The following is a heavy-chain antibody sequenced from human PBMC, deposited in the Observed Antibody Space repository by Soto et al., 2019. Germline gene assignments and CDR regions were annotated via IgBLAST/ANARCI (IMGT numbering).Heavy chain of an antibody. CDR1: GYSFTTSW. J-gene: IGHJ4*02. D-gene: IGHD3-9*01. CDR3: ARLGLSGYGPDY. CDR2: IFPSDSDT. V-gene: IGHV5-51*01. Sequence: GESLKISCKGSGYSFTTSWIGWVRQMPGKGLEWMGIIFPSDSDTRYSPSFQGQVTMSADKSITTAYLQWSSLKASDTAIYYCARLGLSGYGPDYWGQGTLVTVS.